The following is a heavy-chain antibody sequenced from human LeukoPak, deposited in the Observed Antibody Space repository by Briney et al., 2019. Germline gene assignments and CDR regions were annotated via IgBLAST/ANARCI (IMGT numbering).Heavy chain of an antibody. CDR2: IATDGSIT. Sequence: GGSLRLSCAASGFTFSNSLMHWVRQVPGKGLVWVARIATDGSITHYADSVKGRFTISRDISKNTLYLQMNSLRADDTAVYYCARGYYDSSGYPTWGQGTLVTVSS. CDR1: GFTFSNSL. D-gene: IGHD3-22*01. CDR3: ARGYYDSSGYPT. J-gene: IGHJ5*02. V-gene: IGHV3-74*01.